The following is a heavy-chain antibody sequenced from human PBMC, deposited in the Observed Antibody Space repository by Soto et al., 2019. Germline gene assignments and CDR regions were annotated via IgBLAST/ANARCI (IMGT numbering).Heavy chain of an antibody. D-gene: IGHD2-15*01. V-gene: IGHV4-31*03. CDR1: GGSISSGGYY. CDR2: IYYSGST. J-gene: IGHJ6*02. CDR3: ARDKEYCSGGSCYGMDV. Sequence: QVQLQESGPGLVKPSQTLSLTCTVSGGSISSGGYYWSWIRQHPGKGLEWIGYIYYSGSTYYNPSLKSRVTISVDTSKNQFSLKLSSVTAAVTAVYYCARDKEYCSGGSCYGMDVWGQGTTVTVSS.